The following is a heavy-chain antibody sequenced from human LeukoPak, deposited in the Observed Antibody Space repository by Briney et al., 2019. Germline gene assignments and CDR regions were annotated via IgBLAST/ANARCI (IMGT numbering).Heavy chain of an antibody. V-gene: IGHV4-4*07. J-gene: IGHJ6*03. D-gene: IGHD6-13*01. CDR1: GDSMSDYF. CDR3: ARIIAAAGKVVGNYYYYYMDV. Sequence: SETLSLTCTVSGDSMSDYFWTWIRQPPGKGLEWIGRIFTSGSTNYNPSLKSRVTMSVDTSKNQFSLKLSSVTAADTAVYYCARIIAAAGKVVGNYYYYYMDVWGKGTTVTVSS. CDR2: IFTSGST.